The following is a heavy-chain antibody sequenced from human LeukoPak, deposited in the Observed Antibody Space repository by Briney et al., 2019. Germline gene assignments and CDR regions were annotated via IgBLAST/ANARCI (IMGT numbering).Heavy chain of an antibody. V-gene: IGHV4-38-2*02. CDR1: GYSISSGYY. Sequence: SETLSLTCTVSGYSISSGYYWGWIRQPPGKGLEWIGSIYHSGSTYYNPSLTSRVTISVDTSKNQFSLKLSSVTAADTAVYYCARGEVEDTAMVDYWGQGTLVTVSS. D-gene: IGHD5-18*01. CDR3: ARGEVEDTAMVDY. CDR2: IYHSGST. J-gene: IGHJ4*02.